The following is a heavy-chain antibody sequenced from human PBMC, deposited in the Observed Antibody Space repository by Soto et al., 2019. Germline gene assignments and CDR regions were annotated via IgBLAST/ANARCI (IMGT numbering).Heavy chain of an antibody. D-gene: IGHD6-19*01. J-gene: IGHJ4*02. V-gene: IGHV3-7*03. Sequence: LRLSCVASGLTFNTHWMSWVRQAPGKGLEWLAGIKEDGSQRYYVDSVRGRFTISRDNAKNSLYLQMDGLRAEDTAVYYCARINSSGSYWGQGTLVTVSS. CDR1: GLTFNTHW. CDR3: ARINSSGSY. CDR2: IKEDGSQR.